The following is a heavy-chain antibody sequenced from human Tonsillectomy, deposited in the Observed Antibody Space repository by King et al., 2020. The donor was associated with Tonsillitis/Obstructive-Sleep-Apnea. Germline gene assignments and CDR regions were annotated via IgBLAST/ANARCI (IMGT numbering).Heavy chain of an antibody. CDR3: ARSEFGYYYHYMDV. CDR1: GFIVRSNY. V-gene: IGHV3-53*01. Sequence: VQLVESGGGLIPPGGSLRLSCAASGFIVRSNYMSWVRQAPGKGLEWVSVIYSGDTTFYADSVKGRFTISRDNSKNTLYLQVNSLRAEDTAVYYCARSEFGYYYHYMDVWGRGTTVTVSS. CDR2: IYSGDTT. J-gene: IGHJ6*03. D-gene: IGHD3-16*01.